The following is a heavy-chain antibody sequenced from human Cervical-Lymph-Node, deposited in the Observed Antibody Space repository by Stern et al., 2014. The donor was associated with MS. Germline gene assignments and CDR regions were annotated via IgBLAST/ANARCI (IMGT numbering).Heavy chain of an antibody. CDR2: INPGNGNT. Sequence: VQLVQSGAEVKKPGASVKVSCKASGYPFRSYAVHWVRQAPGQRPEWMGWINPGNGNTRYSQKFQGRVTITRDTSANIAYLELSSLRSQDTAMYYCARDLKEGNIMYYYGMDVWGQGTTVTVSS. V-gene: IGHV1-3*01. J-gene: IGHJ6*01. CDR1: GYPFRSYA. D-gene: IGHD3-16*01. CDR3: ARDLKEGNIMYYYGMDV.